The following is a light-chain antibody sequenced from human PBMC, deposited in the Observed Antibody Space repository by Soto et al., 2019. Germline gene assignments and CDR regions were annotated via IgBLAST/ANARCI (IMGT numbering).Light chain of an antibody. CDR2: GAS. Sequence: EIVLTQSPGTLSFTPGERATLSCRASQSVSSSYLAWYQQKPGQAPRLLIYGASSRATGIPDRFSGSGSGTDFTLTISRLEPEDFAVYYCQQYGSSPPWTFGQGTRWIS. V-gene: IGKV3-20*01. CDR3: QQYGSSPPWT. CDR1: QSVSSSY. J-gene: IGKJ1*01.